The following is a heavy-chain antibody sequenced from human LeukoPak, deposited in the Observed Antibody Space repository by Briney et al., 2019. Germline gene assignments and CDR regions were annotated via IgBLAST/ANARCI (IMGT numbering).Heavy chain of an antibody. CDR2: INPNSGGT. CDR3: ATQIICRGGTCYSSYHYYAMDV. J-gene: IGHJ6*02. V-gene: IGHV1-2*02. Sequence: ASVKVSCKASGYTFTGYYIHWVRQAPGQGLEWMGWINPNSGGTNSAQKFQGRVTMTRDTSISTAYMELSRLRSDDTAVYYCATQIICRGGTCYSSYHYYAMDVWGQGATVTVSS. D-gene: IGHD2-15*01. CDR1: GYTFTGYY.